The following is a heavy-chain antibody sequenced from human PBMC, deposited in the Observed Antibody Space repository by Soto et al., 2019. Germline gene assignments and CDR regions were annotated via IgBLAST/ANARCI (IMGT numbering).Heavy chain of an antibody. V-gene: IGHV1-3*04. CDR1: GYSFTHFE. Sequence: QVQLVQSGPEVKQPGASVRISCQASGYSFTHFEMHWVRQAPGQSLEWMGWINTGNGDTKYSQKFQGRVTFTRDTSASTAYLDLDGLTSDDTSFYFCARGLTRLDYWGQGTLVTVSS. CDR3: ARGLTRLDY. D-gene: IGHD7-27*01. CDR2: INTGNGDT. J-gene: IGHJ4*02.